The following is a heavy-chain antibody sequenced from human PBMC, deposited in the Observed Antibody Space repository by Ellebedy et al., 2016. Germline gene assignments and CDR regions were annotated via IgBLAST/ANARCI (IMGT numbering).Heavy chain of an antibody. CDR1: GGSISSSNW. CDR2: IYHSGST. J-gene: IGHJ4*02. CDR3: ARGVFLKGWYGY. Sequence: GSLRLSCAVSGGSISSSNWWSWVRQPPGKGLEWIGEIYHSGSTNYNPSLKSRVTISVDTSKNQFSLKLSSVTAADTAVYYCARGVFLKGWYGYWGQGTLVTVSS. V-gene: IGHV4-4*02. D-gene: IGHD2-15*01.